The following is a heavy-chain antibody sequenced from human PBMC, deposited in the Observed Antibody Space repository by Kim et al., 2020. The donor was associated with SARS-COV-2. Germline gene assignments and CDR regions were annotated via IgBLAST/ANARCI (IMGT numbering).Heavy chain of an antibody. D-gene: IGHD5-18*01. V-gene: IGHV1-46*01. CDR3: ARDYTATIGTYYYYGMDV. CDR1: GYTFTSYY. CDR2: INPSGGSS. Sequence: ASVKVSCKASGYTFTSYYMHWVQQAPGQGLEWMGIINPSGGSSNYAQKFQGRVTMTRDTSTSTVYMELSSLRSEDTAVYYCARDYTATIGTYYYYGMDVWGQGTTVTVSS. J-gene: IGHJ6*02.